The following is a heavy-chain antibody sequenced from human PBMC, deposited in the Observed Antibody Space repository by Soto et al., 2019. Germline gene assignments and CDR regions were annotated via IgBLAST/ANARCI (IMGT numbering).Heavy chain of an antibody. CDR2: IYYSGST. V-gene: IGHV4-39*01. D-gene: IGHD3-10*01. CDR3: ARHLLTMVRGGCHFDF. Sequence: QLQLQESGPGLVKPSETLSLTCTVSGGSFSSSSYYWGWIRQPPGKGLEWIGSIYYSGSTYYNPSLKSRVTMSVDPDKNQFSLKLISVTAADTAVYYCARHLLTMVRGGCHFDFWGQGTLVTVSS. J-gene: IGHJ4*02. CDR1: GGSFSSSSYY.